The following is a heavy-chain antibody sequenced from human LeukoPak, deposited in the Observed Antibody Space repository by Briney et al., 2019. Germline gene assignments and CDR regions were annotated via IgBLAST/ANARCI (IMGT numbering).Heavy chain of an antibody. D-gene: IGHD3-10*01. V-gene: IGHV1-69*13. J-gene: IGHJ5*02. CDR3: ARGGYYGLGNDFRFDP. Sequence: SVKVSCKASGGTFSSYAISWVRQAPGQGLEWMGGIIPIFGTANYAQKFQGRVTITADESTSTAYMELSSLRSEDTAVYYCARGGYYGLGNDFRFDPWGQGTLVTVSS. CDR1: GGTFSSYA. CDR2: IIPIFGTA.